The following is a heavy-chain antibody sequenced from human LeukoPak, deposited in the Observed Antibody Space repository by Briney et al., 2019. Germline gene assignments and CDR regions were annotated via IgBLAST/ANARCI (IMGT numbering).Heavy chain of an antibody. Sequence: PSETPSLTCTVSGYSISSGYSWGWIRQPPGKGLEWIGSFYHSGNTYYNPSLKSRVTISVDTSKNQFSLKLSSVTAADTAVYYCAREGGGYCSGGGCYSGASDIWGQGTMVTVSS. CDR1: GYSISSGYS. J-gene: IGHJ3*02. V-gene: IGHV4-38-2*02. CDR2: FYHSGNT. CDR3: AREGGGYCSGGGCYSGASDI. D-gene: IGHD2-15*01.